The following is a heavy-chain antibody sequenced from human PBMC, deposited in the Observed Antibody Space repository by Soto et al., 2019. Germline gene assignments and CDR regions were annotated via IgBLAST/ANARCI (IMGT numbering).Heavy chain of an antibody. D-gene: IGHD3-10*01. Sequence: SATLSLTCTISFDSIIEYYWSWIRQPPGKGLEWIGYIYYSGSTNSNNPSLKSRVAISVDTSKNEFSLKLISVTAADTAVYYCARHSSGTSFDPWGQGTLVTVS. J-gene: IGHJ5*02. CDR1: FDSIIEYY. V-gene: IGHV4-59*08. CDR3: ARHSSGTSFDP. CDR2: IYYSGST.